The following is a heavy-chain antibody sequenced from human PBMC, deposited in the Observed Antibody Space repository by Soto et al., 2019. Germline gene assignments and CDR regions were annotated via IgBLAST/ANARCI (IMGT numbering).Heavy chain of an antibody. CDR2: IYPGDSDT. V-gene: IGHV5-51*01. CDR1: GFSFTTYW. J-gene: IGHJ4*02. D-gene: IGHD6-13*01. CDR3: ARLISSGWYSTD. Sequence: PGESLKISCKGSGFSFTTYWIGWVRQMPGKGLEWMGIIYPGDSDTIYSPSFQGQVTISADKSISTAYLQWSSLKASDTAMYYRARLISSGWYSTDWGQGTLVTVSS.